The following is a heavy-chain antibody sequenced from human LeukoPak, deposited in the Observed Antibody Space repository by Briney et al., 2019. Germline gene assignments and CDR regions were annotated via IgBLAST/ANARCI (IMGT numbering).Heavy chain of an antibody. V-gene: IGHV4-59*12. Sequence: SETLSLTCTVSGGSISSYYWSWIRQPPGKGLEWIGYIYYSGSTYYNPSLKSRVTISVDRSKNQFSLKLSSVTAADTAVYYCARDACCGELTMLRAFDIWGQGTMVTVSS. CDR3: ARDACCGELTMLRAFDI. D-gene: IGHD2-8*01. CDR1: GGSISSYY. J-gene: IGHJ3*02. CDR2: IYYSGST.